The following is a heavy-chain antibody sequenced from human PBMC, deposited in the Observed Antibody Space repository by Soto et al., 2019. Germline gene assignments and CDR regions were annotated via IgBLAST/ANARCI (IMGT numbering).Heavy chain of an antibody. CDR1: GGSISGSY. Sequence: ASETLSLTCSVSGGSISGSYWSWIRQSPGKGLEWLGYVYYTGSTNYSPSLRSRVSISVDTSKNEFSLRLSSVTAADTAVYFCARSVTVPGAHIDYWGQGTQVTVSS. J-gene: IGHJ4*02. D-gene: IGHD2-8*02. V-gene: IGHV4-59*01. CDR2: VYYTGST. CDR3: ARSVTVPGAHIDY.